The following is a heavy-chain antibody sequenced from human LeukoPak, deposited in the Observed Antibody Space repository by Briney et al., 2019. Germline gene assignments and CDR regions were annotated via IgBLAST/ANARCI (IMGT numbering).Heavy chain of an antibody. V-gene: IGHV3-23*01. CDR2: ISESDGST. CDR3: TKFDAPSSRKNY. Sequence: PGGSLRLSCAASGFTFSSYAINWVRQAPGKGLEWVSTISESDGSTYYADSVKGRFTISRDNSKNTLYLQMSSLRAEDTAVYYCTKFDAPSSRKNYWGQGTLVTVSS. J-gene: IGHJ4*02. CDR1: GFTFSSYA.